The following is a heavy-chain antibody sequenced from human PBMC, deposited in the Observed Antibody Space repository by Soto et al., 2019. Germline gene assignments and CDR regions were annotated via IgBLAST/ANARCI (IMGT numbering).Heavy chain of an antibody. CDR2: INAGNGNT. D-gene: IGHD4-17*01. CDR3: AGGYGDPGAFDI. V-gene: IGHV1-3*01. J-gene: IGHJ3*02. CDR1: EYTFTSYA. Sequence: QVQVVQSGAEVKKPGPSVKVSCKASEYTFTSYAMHWVRQAPGQRLEWMGWINAGNGNTKYSQKFQGRVTITRDTSASTAYMELSSLRSEDTAVYYCAGGYGDPGAFDIWGQGTMVTVSS.